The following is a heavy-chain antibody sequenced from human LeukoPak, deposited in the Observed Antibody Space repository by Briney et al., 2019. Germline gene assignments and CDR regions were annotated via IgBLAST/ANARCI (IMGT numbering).Heavy chain of an antibody. CDR2: MNPNSGNT. Sequence: GASVKVSCKASGYTFTSYDINWVRQATGQGLEWMGWMNPNSGNTGYAQKFQGRVTMTRNTSISTAYMELSSLRSEDTAVYYCARGRKYCSSTSCSKVFDYWGQGTLVTVSS. V-gene: IGHV1-8*01. D-gene: IGHD2-2*01. CDR3: ARGRKYCSSTSCSKVFDY. J-gene: IGHJ4*02. CDR1: GYTFTSYD.